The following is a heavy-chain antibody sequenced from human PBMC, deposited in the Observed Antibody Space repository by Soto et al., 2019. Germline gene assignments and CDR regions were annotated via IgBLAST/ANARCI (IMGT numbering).Heavy chain of an antibody. D-gene: IGHD3-10*01. CDR2: IWYDGSNK. CDR1: GFTFSRYG. Sequence: QVQLVESGGGVVQPGRSLRLSCAASGFTFSRYGMHWVRQAPGKGLEWVAVIWYDGSNKYYADSVKGRFTISRDNSKNTLYLQMNSLRAEDTAVYYCARDERDSGSLDYWGQGTLVTVSS. J-gene: IGHJ4*02. V-gene: IGHV3-33*01. CDR3: ARDERDSGSLDY.